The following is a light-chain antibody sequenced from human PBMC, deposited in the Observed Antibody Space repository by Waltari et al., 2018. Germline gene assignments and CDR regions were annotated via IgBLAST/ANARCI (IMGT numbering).Light chain of an antibody. CDR2: GIF. V-gene: IGKV3-20*01. CDR3: QHYVMLPVT. Sequence: EIVLTQSPGPLSLSPGERATLSCRTSQSVSRALAWYQPKPGQAPRLLIYGIFNRATGIPDRFSGSGSGIDFSLTISRLEPEDFAVYYCQHYVMLPVTFGQGTRVEVK. J-gene: IGKJ1*01. CDR1: QSVSRA.